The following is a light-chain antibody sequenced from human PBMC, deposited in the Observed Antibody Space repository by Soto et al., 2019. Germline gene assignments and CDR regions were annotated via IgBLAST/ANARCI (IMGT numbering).Light chain of an antibody. CDR3: QHSWT. CDR2: DAS. CDR1: QSISTW. J-gene: IGKJ1*01. V-gene: IGKV1-5*02. Sequence: DIQMTQSPSTLSASVGDRVTIICRASQSISTWLAWYQLKPGKAPKLLIYDASTLEGGVPSRFSGIGSGTEFTLTISGLQPDDFATYHCQHSWTFGQGTKVDIK.